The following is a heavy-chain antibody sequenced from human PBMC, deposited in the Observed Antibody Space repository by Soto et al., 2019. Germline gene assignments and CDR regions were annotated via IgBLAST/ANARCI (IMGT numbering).Heavy chain of an antibody. V-gene: IGHV1-46*01. CDR3: ASDIAGDDDY. CDR1: GYTFTSYY. J-gene: IGHJ4*02. D-gene: IGHD7-27*01. Sequence: QVQLVQSGAEVKKPGASVKVSCKASGYTFTSYYMHWVRQAPGQGLEWMGIINPSGGSTSYAQKVQGRVTMTRDTSTSTVYMELSSLRSEDTAVYYCASDIAGDDDYWGQGTLVTVSS. CDR2: INPSGGST.